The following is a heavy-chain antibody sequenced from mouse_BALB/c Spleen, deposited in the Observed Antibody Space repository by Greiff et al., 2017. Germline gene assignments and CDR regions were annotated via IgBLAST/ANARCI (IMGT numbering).Heavy chain of an antibody. CDR2: ILPGSGST. J-gene: IGHJ2*01. Sequence: QVQLKQSGAELMKPGASVKISCKATGYTFSSYWIEWVKQRPGHGLEWIGEILPGSGSTNYNEKFKGKATFTADTSSNTAYMQLSSLTSEDSAVYYCAADGYYYYFDYWGQGTTLTVSS. D-gene: IGHD2-3*01. V-gene: IGHV1-9*01. CDR3: AADGYYYYFDY. CDR1: GYTFSSYW.